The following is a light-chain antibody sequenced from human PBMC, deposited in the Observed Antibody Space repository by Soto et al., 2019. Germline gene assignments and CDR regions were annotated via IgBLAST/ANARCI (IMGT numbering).Light chain of an antibody. CDR2: ASS. Sequence: DIQMTHSPSSLSASVGDRVTITCRASRSISNYLNWFQQKPGKAPKLLIYASSSLQSGVPSRFSGSGSGTDFTLTISSRQPEDFATYYCQQSYDSPYTFGQGTNLEI. CDR1: RSISNY. V-gene: IGKV1-39*01. CDR3: QQSYDSPYT. J-gene: IGKJ2*01.